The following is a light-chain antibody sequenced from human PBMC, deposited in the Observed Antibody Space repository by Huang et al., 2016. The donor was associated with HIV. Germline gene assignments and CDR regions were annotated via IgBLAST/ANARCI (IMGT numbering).Light chain of an antibody. J-gene: IGKJ4*01. CDR1: QTISSY. Sequence: DIQMTQSPSSLSASVGDRVTITCRASQTISSYLNWYQQKPGKAPQLLIDASSSLQSGVPSRFSGSGSGTDFTLTISSLQPEDFATYYCQQSYSAPPLTFGGGTKVEI. CDR3: QQSYSAPPLT. CDR2: ASS. V-gene: IGKV1-39*01.